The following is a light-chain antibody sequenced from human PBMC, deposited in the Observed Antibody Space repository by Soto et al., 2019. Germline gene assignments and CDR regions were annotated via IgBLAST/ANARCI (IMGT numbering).Light chain of an antibody. CDR1: QSVSSSY. CDR2: GAS. V-gene: IGKV3-20*01. J-gene: IGKJ2*01. CDR3: TLYGSPRT. Sequence: EIVMTQSPCTLSLSPGERATLTCRASQSVSSSYFSWYQQKPGQAPRLLIYGASSRATGIPDMFRGSGSGTDFSLNISSPEPAVFAVYYCTLYGSPRTFGQGTKLEIK.